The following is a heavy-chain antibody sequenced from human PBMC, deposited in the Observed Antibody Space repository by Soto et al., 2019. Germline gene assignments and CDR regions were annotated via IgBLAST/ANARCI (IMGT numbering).Heavy chain of an antibody. CDR2: IIPMLGIQ. Sequence: SVKVSCKASGGSFNSYSISWVRQAPGQRHEWMGKIIPMLGIQINAQKFQGRVTITADKSTSTVYMELRSLRSEDTAVYYCASVQMAGMDVWAPGTTVAVSS. CDR3: ASVQMAGMDV. V-gene: IGHV1-69*02. J-gene: IGHJ6*01. CDR1: GGSFNSYS.